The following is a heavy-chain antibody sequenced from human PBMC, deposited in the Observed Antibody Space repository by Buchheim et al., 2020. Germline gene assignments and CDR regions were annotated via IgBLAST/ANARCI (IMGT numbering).Heavy chain of an antibody. D-gene: IGHD3-22*01. CDR2: VSQSGVT. CDR1: GDSIGGPSW. Sequence: QVQLQESGPGLVKPSGPLSLTCAVSGDSIGGPSWWNWVRQPPGKGLGWIGEVSQSGVTNYNPSLKSRVTMSVKNSTNQFSLKVTSVTVADTAVYYCARLKLDRGWLFDYWGQGTL. J-gene: IGHJ4*02. V-gene: IGHV4-4*02. CDR3: ARLKLDRGWLFDY.